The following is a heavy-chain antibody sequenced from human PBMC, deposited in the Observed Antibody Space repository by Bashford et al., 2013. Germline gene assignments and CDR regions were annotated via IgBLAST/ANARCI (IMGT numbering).Heavy chain of an antibody. Sequence: VASVKVSCKASGYTFSRFALHWVRQAPGQRLEWMGWINTGNGNAEFSQKFKGRVTMARDTSATTSYMELSSLRSEDTAVYYCARDNSVVESSLRGMDVVGRRVPRSPVSS. CDR2: INTGNGNA. CDR1: GYTFSRFA. CDR3: ARDNSVVESSLRGMDV. D-gene: IGHD2-15*01. V-gene: IGHV1-3*04. J-gene: IGHJ6*02.